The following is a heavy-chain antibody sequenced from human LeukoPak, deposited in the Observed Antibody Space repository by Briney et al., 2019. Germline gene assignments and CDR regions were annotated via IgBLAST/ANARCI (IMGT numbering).Heavy chain of an antibody. CDR2: INPNSGGT. D-gene: IGHD6-19*01. V-gene: IGHV1-2*02. CDR3: ARDLEWLVRGYFQH. CDR1: GYTFTGYY. Sequence: GASVKVSCKASGYTFTGYYMHWVRQAPGQGPEWMGWINPNSGGTNYAQKFQGRVTMTRDTSISTAYMELSRLRSDDTAVYYCARDLEWLVRGYFQHWGQGTLVTVSS. J-gene: IGHJ1*01.